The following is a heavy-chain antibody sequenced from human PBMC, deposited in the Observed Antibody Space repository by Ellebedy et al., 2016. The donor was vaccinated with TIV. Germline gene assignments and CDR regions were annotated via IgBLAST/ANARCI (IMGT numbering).Heavy chain of an antibody. CDR2: IYTSGST. Sequence: SETLSLTCTVSGGSISSSTYYWGWIRQPPGKGLEWIATIYTSGSTYYNPSLKSRVTISVDTSKNQFSLKLTSVTAADTAVYYCARNLVIFTFEKWYFDLWGRGTLVTVSS. V-gene: IGHV4-39*01. CDR1: GGSISSSTYY. CDR3: ARNLVIFTFEKWYFDL. D-gene: IGHD3/OR15-3a*01. J-gene: IGHJ2*01.